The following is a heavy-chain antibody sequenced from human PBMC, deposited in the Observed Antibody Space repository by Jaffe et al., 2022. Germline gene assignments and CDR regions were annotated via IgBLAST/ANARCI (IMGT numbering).Heavy chain of an antibody. Sequence: QLQLQESGPILVKPSETLSLTCTVSVGSISRSSYSWGWIRQPPGKGLEWIGNYFYTGSTDYNPSLKSRVTISVDSSKNHFSLKLTSVTAADTAVYYCARRPSLPHITARPFDSWGQGIVVTVSS. CDR2: YFYTGST. V-gene: IGHV4-39*02. D-gene: IGHD6-6*01. J-gene: IGHJ4*02. CDR1: VGSISRSSYS. CDR3: ARRPSLPHITARPFDS.